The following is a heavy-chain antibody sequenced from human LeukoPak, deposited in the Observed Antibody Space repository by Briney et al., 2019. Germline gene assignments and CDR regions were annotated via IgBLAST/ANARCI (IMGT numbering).Heavy chain of an antibody. CDR3: VRDDGHHWFDF. D-gene: IGHD1-1*01. CDR2: ISPSGSTT. J-gene: IGHJ4*02. V-gene: IGHV3-48*03. Sequence: PGGSLRLSCAASGFTFSSDEMNWVRQAPGKGLERISYISPSGSTTYHADSVKGRFTISRDNAKNSLYLQMNSLRAEDTAVYYCVRDDGHHWFDFWGQGTLVTVSS. CDR1: GFTFSSDE.